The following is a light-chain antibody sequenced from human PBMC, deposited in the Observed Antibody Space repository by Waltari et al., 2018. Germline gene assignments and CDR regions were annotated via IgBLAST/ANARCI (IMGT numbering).Light chain of an antibody. J-gene: IGLJ3*02. CDR1: NIGMKN. CDR3: QVWDNSNGV. Sequence: SYELTQPVSVSVAQGQTAKITCGGDNIGMKNVHWYQHRPGQAPLLVLYRDGNRPPGTPGRVSGSSSGNPATLTISGAQAGDEAAYYCQVWDNSNGVFGGGT. CDR2: RDG. V-gene: IGLV3-9*01.